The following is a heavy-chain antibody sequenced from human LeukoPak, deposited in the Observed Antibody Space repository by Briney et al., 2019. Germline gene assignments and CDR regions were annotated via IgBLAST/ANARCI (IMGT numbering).Heavy chain of an antibody. D-gene: IGHD3-22*01. CDR2: ISSSGSTI. V-gene: IGHV3-48*03. Sequence: GGSLRLSCAASGFTFSSYEMNWVRQAPGKGLEWVSYISSSGSTIYYADSVEGRFTISRDNAKNSLYLQMNSLRAEDTAVYYCARTYDSSGYYYGEYFQHWGQGTLVTVSS. J-gene: IGHJ1*01. CDR1: GFTFSSYE. CDR3: ARTYDSSGYYYGEYFQH.